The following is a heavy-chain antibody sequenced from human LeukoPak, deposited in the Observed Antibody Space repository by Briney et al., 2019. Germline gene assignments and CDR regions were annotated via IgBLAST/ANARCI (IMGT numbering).Heavy chain of an antibody. CDR1: GYTFTDYY. J-gene: IGHJ4*02. V-gene: IGHV1-2*02. D-gene: IGHD4-17*01. Sequence: ASVKVSCKTSGYTFTDYYMHWVRQAPGQGLEWMGWINPKSGATNYAQKFQGRVTMTRDTSISTAYLELTRLTSDDTAMYYCARVGTTDYRGQGTLVTVSS. CDR3: ARVGTTDY. CDR2: INPKSGAT.